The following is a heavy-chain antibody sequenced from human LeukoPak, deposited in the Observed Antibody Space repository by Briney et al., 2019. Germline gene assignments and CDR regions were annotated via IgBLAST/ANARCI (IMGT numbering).Heavy chain of an antibody. J-gene: IGHJ4*02. V-gene: IGHV1-46*01. CDR2: INPSGGST. Sequence: ASVKVSCKASGYTFTNYYTHWVRQAPGQGLEWMGIINPSGGSTSYAQKFQGRVTMTRDTSTSTVYMELSSLRSEDTAVYYCARTRSSSSSWYGQFDYWGQGTLVTVSS. CDR3: ARTRSSSSSWYGQFDY. CDR1: GYTFTNYY. D-gene: IGHD6-13*01.